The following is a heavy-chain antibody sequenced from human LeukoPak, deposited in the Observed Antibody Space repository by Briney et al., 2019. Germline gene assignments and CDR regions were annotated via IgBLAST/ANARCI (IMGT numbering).Heavy chain of an antibody. J-gene: IGHJ3*02. CDR1: GFTFSGYA. V-gene: IGHV3-48*02. CDR2: IYSSDTT. CDR3: ARDLRYAFDI. D-gene: IGHD3-16*01. Sequence: PGGSLRLSCAASGFTFSGYAMNWVRQAPGKGLEWVSHIYSSDTTYADSVKGRFTISRDNAKNSLYLQMNSLRDEDTAVYYCARDLRYAFDIWGQGTMVTASS.